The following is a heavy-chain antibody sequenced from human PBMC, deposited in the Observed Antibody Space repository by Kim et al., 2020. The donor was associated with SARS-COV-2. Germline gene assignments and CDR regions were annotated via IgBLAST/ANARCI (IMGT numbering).Heavy chain of an antibody. CDR1: GGSFSGYY. CDR3: ARRVITMSGRYFDY. J-gene: IGHJ4*02. CDR2: INHSGST. V-gene: IGHV4-34*01. Sequence: SETLSLTCAVYGGSFSGYYWSWIRQPPGKGLEWIGEINHSGSTNYNPSLKSRVTISVDTSKNQFSLKLSSVTAADTAVYYCARRVITMSGRYFDYWGQGTLVTVSS. D-gene: IGHD3-10*02.